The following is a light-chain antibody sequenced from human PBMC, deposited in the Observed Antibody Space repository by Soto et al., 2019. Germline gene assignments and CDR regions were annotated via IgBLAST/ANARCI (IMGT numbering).Light chain of an antibody. J-gene: IGKJ1*01. V-gene: IGKV3-20*01. CDR1: QSVSSNY. CDR2: DVS. Sequence: EIVLTQSPGTLSLSPGERATLTCRSSQSVSSNYLAWYQQKPDQAPRLVIYDVSGRATGIPDRFSGSGSGTAFPPPIAGRGPEDFEVYYCRRKGGSRPSAQGTKGKSN. CDR3: RRKGGSRP.